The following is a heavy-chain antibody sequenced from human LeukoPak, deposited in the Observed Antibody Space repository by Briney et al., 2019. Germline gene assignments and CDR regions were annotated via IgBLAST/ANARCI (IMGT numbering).Heavy chain of an antibody. J-gene: IGHJ4*02. CDR1: GFTFSSHG. V-gene: IGHV3-23*01. Sequence: GGSLRLSCAASGFTFSSHGMNWVRQAPGKGLEWVSGISPSGGITYYTDSVKGRFTISRDNSKNTMSLQMNSLRAEDTAVYYCARLREIPVFGVATKSTSYFDYWGQGTLVTVSS. D-gene: IGHD3-3*01. CDR3: ARLREIPVFGVATKSTSYFDY. CDR2: ISPSGGIT.